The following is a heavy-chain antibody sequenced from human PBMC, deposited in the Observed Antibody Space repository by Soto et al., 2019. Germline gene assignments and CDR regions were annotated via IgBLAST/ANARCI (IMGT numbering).Heavy chain of an antibody. CDR1: GYTFTSYD. CDR3: ATPPSYCGRTSCYSAFGI. D-gene: IGHD2-2*02. CDR2: MNPNSGNT. Sequence: QVQLVQSGAEVKKPGASVKVSCKASGYTFTSYDINWVRQATGQGLEWVGWMNPNSGNTGYAQKFQGRVTLSMNNSISTAYMELSSLRSEATAVYYCATPPSYCGRTSCYSAFGIWGQGTMVTGSS. V-gene: IGHV1-8*01. J-gene: IGHJ3*02.